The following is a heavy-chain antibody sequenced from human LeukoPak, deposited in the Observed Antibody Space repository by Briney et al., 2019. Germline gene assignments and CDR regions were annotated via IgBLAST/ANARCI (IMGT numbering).Heavy chain of an antibody. V-gene: IGHV3-30-3*01. CDR3: ARGIAVAGYDY. J-gene: IGHJ4*02. D-gene: IGHD6-19*01. Sequence: GGSLRLSCAASGFTFSSYAMHWVRRAPGKGLEWVAVISYDGSNKYYADSVKGRFTISRDNSKNTLYLQMNSLRAEDTAVYYCARGIAVAGYDYWGQGTLVTVSS. CDR1: GFTFSSYA. CDR2: ISYDGSNK.